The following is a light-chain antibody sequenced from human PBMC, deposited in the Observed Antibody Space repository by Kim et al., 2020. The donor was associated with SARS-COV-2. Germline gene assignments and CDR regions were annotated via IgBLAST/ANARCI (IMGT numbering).Light chain of an antibody. J-gene: IGKJ2*01. CDR3: QRSRNWPPT. Sequence: EIVMTQSPATLSVSPGESATLSCRASQNIWTSVAWYQQRGGQAPRLLVVDASTRTNGAPARFSGSGSGTEFTLTITSLLPEDSAVYYCQRSRNWPPTFGQGTKLEI. V-gene: IGKV3-15*01. CDR1: QNIWTS. CDR2: DAS.